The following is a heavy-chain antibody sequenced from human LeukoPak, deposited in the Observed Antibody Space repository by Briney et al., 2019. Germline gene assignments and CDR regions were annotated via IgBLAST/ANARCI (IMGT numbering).Heavy chain of an antibody. Sequence: SETLSLTCAVSGGSISSSNWWSWVRQPPGKGLEWIGYIYYSGSTNYNPSLKSRVTISVDTSKNQFSLKLSSVTAADTAVYYCARDRVESHTAMVTTYFDLWGRGTLVTVSS. CDR2: IYYSGST. J-gene: IGHJ2*01. V-gene: IGHV4-4*02. D-gene: IGHD5-18*01. CDR3: ARDRVESHTAMVTTYFDL. CDR1: GGSISSSNW.